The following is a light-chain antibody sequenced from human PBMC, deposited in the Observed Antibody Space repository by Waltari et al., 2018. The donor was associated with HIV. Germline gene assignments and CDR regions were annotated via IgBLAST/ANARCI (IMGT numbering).Light chain of an antibody. CDR1: SSNIGSDY. CDR2: NND. Sequence: QSVLTQPPSASGTPGQRVTISCSGSSSNIGSDYIYWYQQLPGAAPRLLIYNNDQRPSGVPARFSGSKSGTSGSLVISGLRSEDEANYYCAAYDHDLSNLLFGGGTEVTVL. CDR3: AAYDHDLSNLL. V-gene: IGLV1-47*01. J-gene: IGLJ2*01.